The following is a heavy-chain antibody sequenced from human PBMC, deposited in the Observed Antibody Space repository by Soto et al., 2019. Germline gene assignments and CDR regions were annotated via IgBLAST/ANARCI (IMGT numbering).Heavy chain of an antibody. V-gene: IGHV4-4*02. J-gene: IGHJ5*02. D-gene: IGHD2-21*02. CDR1: GGTVASSHW. CDR3: AREIVTAGGNNYFDP. Sequence: QVQLQESGPRLVKPSGSLSLTCGVSGGTVASSHWWSWVRQSPSRGLEWIGNVYHTGDTNFNPSLQNRVTFSVDKSNNQCSLRLTSLTAADTAVYFCAREIVTAGGNNYFDPWGPGTLVTVSS. CDR2: VYHTGDT.